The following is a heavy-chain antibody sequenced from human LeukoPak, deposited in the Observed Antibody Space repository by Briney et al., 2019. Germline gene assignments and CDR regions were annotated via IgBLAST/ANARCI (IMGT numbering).Heavy chain of an antibody. J-gene: IGHJ4*02. D-gene: IGHD1-26*01. Sequence: GGSLRLSCAASGFTFSSYAMSWVRQAPGKGLEWVSAISGSGGSTYYADSVKGRFTISRDNSKNTLYLQMNSLKAEDTAVYYCAKSWYGSYFYFDYRGQGTLVTVSS. CDR1: GFTFSSYA. CDR3: AKSWYGSYFYFDY. CDR2: ISGSGGST. V-gene: IGHV3-23*01.